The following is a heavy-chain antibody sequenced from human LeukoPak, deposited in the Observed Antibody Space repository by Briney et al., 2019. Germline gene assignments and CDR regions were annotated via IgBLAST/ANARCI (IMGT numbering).Heavy chain of an antibody. Sequence: SETLSLTCAVYGGSFSGYYWSWIRQPPGKWLEWIGEINHSGSTNYNPSLKSRVTISVDTSKNQFSLKLSSVTAADTAVYYCARALELREGYDYYMDVWGKGTTVTVSS. V-gene: IGHV4-34*01. D-gene: IGHD1-7*01. CDR3: ARALELREGYDYYMDV. CDR1: GGSFSGYY. CDR2: INHSGST. J-gene: IGHJ6*03.